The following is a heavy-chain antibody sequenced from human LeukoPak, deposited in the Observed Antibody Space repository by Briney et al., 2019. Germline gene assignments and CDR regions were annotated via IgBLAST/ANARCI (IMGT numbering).Heavy chain of an antibody. CDR1: AFIFSGHW. Sequence: GGSLRLSCEGSAFIFSGHWMNWVRQTPGKGLEWVASIKEDGSERQYVDSVKGRFSISRDNTKGSLFLQLNSLRAEDTAVYYCARDADTAMAYYFDYWGQGTLVTVSS. V-gene: IGHV3-7*03. CDR3: ARDADTAMAYYFDY. D-gene: IGHD5-18*01. CDR2: IKEDGSER. J-gene: IGHJ4*02.